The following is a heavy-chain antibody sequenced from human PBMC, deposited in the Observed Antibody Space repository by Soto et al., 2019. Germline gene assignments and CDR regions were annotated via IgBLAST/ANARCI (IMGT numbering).Heavy chain of an antibody. CDR2: IWYDGSNK. Sequence: QVQLVESGGGVVQPGRSLRLSCAASGFTFSSYGMHWVRQAPGKGLEWVAVIWYDGSNKYYADSVKGRFTISRDNSKDTPYLPMNSLSAEDTAVYHCARDSDCGGDCPDWFDPWGQGTLVSVSS. V-gene: IGHV3-33*01. CDR1: GFTFSSYG. CDR3: ARDSDCGGDCPDWFDP. D-gene: IGHD2-21*02. J-gene: IGHJ5*02.